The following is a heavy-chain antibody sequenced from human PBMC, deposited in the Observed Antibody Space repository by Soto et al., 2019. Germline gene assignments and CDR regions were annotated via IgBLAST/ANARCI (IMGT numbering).Heavy chain of an antibody. J-gene: IGHJ4*02. V-gene: IGHV3-30-3*01. Sequence: GTLRASCAASGFTFSSYAMHWVRQAPGKGLEWVAVISYDGSNKYYADSVKGRFTISRDNSKNTLYLQMNSLRAEDTAVYYCARAVDYGGNSGGHYWGQGTLVTVSS. CDR3: ARAVDYGGNSGGHY. CDR1: GFTFSSYA. D-gene: IGHD4-17*01. CDR2: ISYDGSNK.